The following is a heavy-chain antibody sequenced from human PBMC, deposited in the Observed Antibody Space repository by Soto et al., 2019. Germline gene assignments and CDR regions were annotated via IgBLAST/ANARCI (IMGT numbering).Heavy chain of an antibody. D-gene: IGHD3-3*02. CDR3: ARSHSFDGSIYHYYFDF. J-gene: IGHJ4*02. Sequence: SETLSLTCTVSGGSIGSFYWSWIRQPPGGTLEWIGYIYASGTTTYNPSLESRVTMSVDMPNNEFSLDLTSVTAADTAVYYCARSHSFDGSIYHYYFDFWGQGTLVTRLL. CDR2: IYASGTT. V-gene: IGHV4-59*01. CDR1: GGSIGSFY.